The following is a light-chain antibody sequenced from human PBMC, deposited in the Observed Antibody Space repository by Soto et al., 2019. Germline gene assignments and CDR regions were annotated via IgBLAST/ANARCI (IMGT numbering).Light chain of an antibody. Sequence: QSVLTQPPSVSGAPGQRVTISCTGSSSNIGAGYDVHWYQQLPGTAPKLLIYGNSNRPSGVPDRFSGSKSGTSAPLALTALQVEDEANYYCQSYDSSLSGNYVFGTGTKVTVL. CDR1: SSNIGAGYD. J-gene: IGLJ1*01. CDR3: QSYDSSLSGNYV. V-gene: IGLV1-40*01. CDR2: GNS.